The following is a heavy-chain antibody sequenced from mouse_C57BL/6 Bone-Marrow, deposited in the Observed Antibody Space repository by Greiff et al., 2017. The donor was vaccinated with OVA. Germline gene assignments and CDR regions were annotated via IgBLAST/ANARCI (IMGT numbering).Heavy chain of an antibody. Sequence: VQLQQSGAELVRPGTSVKVSCKASGYAFPNYLIEWVKQRPGQGLEWIGVINPGSGGTNYNEKFKGKATLTADKSSSTAYMQLSSLTSEDSAVYFCARPYDYDAYAMDYWGQGTSVTVSS. D-gene: IGHD2-4*01. J-gene: IGHJ4*01. CDR2: INPGSGGT. CDR1: GYAFPNYL. CDR3: ARPYDYDAYAMDY. V-gene: IGHV1-54*01.